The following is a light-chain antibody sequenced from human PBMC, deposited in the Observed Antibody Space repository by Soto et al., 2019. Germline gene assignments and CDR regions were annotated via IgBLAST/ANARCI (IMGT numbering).Light chain of an antibody. V-gene: IGKV1-12*01. CDR2: TAS. CDR1: QGVSTW. CDR3: QQAASFPIT. Sequence: DIQMTQSPSSVSGSVGDRFTITCRASQGVSTWLAWYQQKPGKAPNLLIYTASSLQSGVPSRFSGSGSGTDFTLTINGLQPEDFATYYCQQAASFPITFGQGTRLENK. J-gene: IGKJ5*01.